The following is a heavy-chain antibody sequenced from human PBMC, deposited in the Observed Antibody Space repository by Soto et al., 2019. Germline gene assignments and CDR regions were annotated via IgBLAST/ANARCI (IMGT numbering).Heavy chain of an antibody. CDR2: ISGSGGST. CDR3: AKPGIVGVRYYYGMDV. D-gene: IGHD1-26*01. Sequence: LRLSCAASGFTFSSYAMSWVRQAPGKGLEWVSAISGSGGSTYYADSVKGRFTISRDNSKNTLYLQMNSLRAEDTAVYYCAKPGIVGVRYYYGMDVWGQGTTVTVSS. J-gene: IGHJ6*02. V-gene: IGHV3-23*01. CDR1: GFTFSSYA.